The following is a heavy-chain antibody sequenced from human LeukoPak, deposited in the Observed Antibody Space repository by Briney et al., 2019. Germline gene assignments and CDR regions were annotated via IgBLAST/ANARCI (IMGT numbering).Heavy chain of an antibody. CDR3: ARGPYPPDSSGYYSGNFDL. Sequence: PSETLSLTCTVSGGSISSSSYYWGWIRQPPGKGLEWIGSIYYSGSTYYNPSLKSRVTISVDTSKNQFSLKLSSVTAADTAVYYCARGPYPPDSSGYYSGNFDLWGRGTLVTVSS. V-gene: IGHV4-39*01. CDR2: IYYSGST. J-gene: IGHJ2*01. D-gene: IGHD3-22*01. CDR1: GGSISSSSYY.